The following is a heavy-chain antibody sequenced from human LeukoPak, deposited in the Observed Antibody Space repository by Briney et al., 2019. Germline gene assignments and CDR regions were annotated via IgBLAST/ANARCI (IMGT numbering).Heavy chain of an antibody. CDR1: GGSISSYY. CDR3: AREGGDPRWLDP. J-gene: IGHJ5*02. V-gene: IGHV4-4*07. Sequence: SETLSFTCTVSGGSISSYYWTCIRQSPGKRLEWIGRINTSGSTNYNPSLRSRVTMSVNTSKNQFSLNLTSVTAADTAVYSCAREGGDPRWLDPWGQGTLVTVSS. CDR2: INTSGST. D-gene: IGHD6-25*01.